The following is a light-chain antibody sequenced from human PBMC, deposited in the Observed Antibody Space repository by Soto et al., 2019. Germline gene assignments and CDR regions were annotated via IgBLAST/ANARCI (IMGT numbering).Light chain of an antibody. J-gene: IGLJ2*01. Sequence: QSALTQPASVSGSPGQSITISCTGTNSDTGDSNYVSWYQQYPGKAPKLIIYGVNRRPSGVSDRFSGSKSGTSATLGITGLQTGDEADYYCGTWDSSLSAVVFGGGTQLTVL. V-gene: IGLV2-14*03. CDR1: NSDTGDSNY. CDR3: GTWDSSLSAVV. CDR2: GVN.